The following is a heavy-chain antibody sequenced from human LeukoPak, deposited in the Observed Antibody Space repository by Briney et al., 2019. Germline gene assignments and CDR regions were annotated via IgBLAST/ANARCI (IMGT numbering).Heavy chain of an antibody. CDR1: GFTFSDYY. V-gene: IGHV3-11*04. CDR2: ISSSDSTI. J-gene: IGHJ4*02. CDR3: AGADCSSTSCYELDY. Sequence: GGSLRLSCAGSGFTFSDYYMSWIRQAPGKGLEWVSYISSSDSTIYYTDSVKGRFTISRDNAKNSLYLQMNSLRADDTAVYYCAGADCSSTSCYELDYWGQGTLVTVSS. D-gene: IGHD2-2*01.